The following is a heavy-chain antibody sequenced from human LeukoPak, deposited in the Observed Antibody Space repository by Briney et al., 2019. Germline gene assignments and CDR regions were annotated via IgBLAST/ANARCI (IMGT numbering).Heavy chain of an antibody. V-gene: IGHV1-18*01. Sequence: ASVKVSCKASGYTFTSYGISWVRQAPGQGLEWMGWISAYNGNTNYAQKLQGRVTMTTDTSTSTAYMELRSLRSDDTAVYYCARVPHPAAHYYYGMDVWGQGTTVTVSS. J-gene: IGHJ6*02. CDR3: ARVPHPAAHYYYGMDV. CDR1: GYTFTSYG. CDR2: ISAYNGNT. D-gene: IGHD2-2*01.